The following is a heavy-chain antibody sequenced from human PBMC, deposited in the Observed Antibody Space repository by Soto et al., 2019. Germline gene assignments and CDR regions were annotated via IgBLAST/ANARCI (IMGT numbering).Heavy chain of an antibody. CDR3: ARSAGIVVVPAAQGGLFDY. CDR2: ISAYNGNT. Sequence: GASVKVSCKASGYTFTSYGISWVRQAPGQGLEWMGWISAYNGNTNYAQKLQGRVTMTTDTSTSTAYMELRSLRSDDTAVYYCARSAGIVVVPAAQGGLFDYWGQGTLVTVSS. J-gene: IGHJ4*02. CDR1: GYTFTSYG. V-gene: IGHV1-18*01. D-gene: IGHD2-2*01.